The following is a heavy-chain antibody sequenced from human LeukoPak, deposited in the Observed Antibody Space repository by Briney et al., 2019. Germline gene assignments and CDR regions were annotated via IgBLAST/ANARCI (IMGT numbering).Heavy chain of an antibody. V-gene: IGHV3-9*01. Sequence: GRSLRLSCAASGFTFDDYAMHWVRQAPGKGLEWVSGISWNSGSIGYADSMKGRFTISRDNAKNSLYLQMNSLRAEDTALYYCAKDTGIAAARTFDYWGQGTLVTVSS. D-gene: IGHD6-13*01. CDR1: GFTFDDYA. J-gene: IGHJ4*02. CDR3: AKDTGIAAARTFDY. CDR2: ISWNSGSI.